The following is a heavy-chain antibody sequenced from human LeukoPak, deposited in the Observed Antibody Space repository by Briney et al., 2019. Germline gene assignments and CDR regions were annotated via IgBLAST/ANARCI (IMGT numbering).Heavy chain of an antibody. CDR2: IYYSGST. Sequence: SETLSLTCTVSGGSISSSSYYWGWIRQPPGKGLEWIGSIYYSGSTYYNPSHKSRVTISVDTSKNQFSLKLSSVTAADTAVYYCARDRPTENWFDPWGQGTLVTVSS. D-gene: IGHD1-14*01. J-gene: IGHJ5*02. V-gene: IGHV4-39*07. CDR1: GGSISSSSYY. CDR3: ARDRPTENWFDP.